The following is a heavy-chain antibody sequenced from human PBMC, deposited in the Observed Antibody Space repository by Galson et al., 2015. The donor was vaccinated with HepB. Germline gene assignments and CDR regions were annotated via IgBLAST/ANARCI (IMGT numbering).Heavy chain of an antibody. CDR2: INPNSGGT. J-gene: IGHJ4*02. V-gene: IGHV1-2*02. Sequence: SVKVSCKASGYTFTGYYMHWVRQAPGQGLEWMGWINPNSGGTNYAQKFQGKVTMTRDTSISTAYMELSRLRSDDTAVYYCARGDYDFWSGYYTSIYVDYWGQGTLVTVSS. D-gene: IGHD3-3*01. CDR3: ARGDYDFWSGYYTSIYVDY. CDR1: GYTFTGYY.